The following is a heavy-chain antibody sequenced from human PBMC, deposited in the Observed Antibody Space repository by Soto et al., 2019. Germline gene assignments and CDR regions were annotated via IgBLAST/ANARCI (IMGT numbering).Heavy chain of an antibody. Sequence: DVQVLESGGDLVQPGGSLRLSCAASGFTFSSYAMSWVRQAPGKGLEWVSSVSAGGDMTYYSDSVKGRFTISRDNSNNALFLQMNSLRIADTGLYYCARGDRGGSGSPASYYYSGLDVWGQGTTVTVS. V-gene: IGHV3-23*01. CDR2: VSAGGDMT. J-gene: IGHJ6*02. D-gene: IGHD3-10*01. CDR1: GFTFSSYA. CDR3: ARGDRGGSGSPASYYYSGLDV.